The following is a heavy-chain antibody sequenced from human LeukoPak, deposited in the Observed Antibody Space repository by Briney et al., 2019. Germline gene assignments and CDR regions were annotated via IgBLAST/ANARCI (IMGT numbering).Heavy chain of an antibody. CDR3: ARTPAPGYDYYYYMDV. D-gene: IGHD2-15*01. CDR2: INSKSGDT. V-gene: IGHV1-2*02. Sequence: ASVKVSFKASGYTFTDYYIHWVRQAPGQGLEWMGWINSKSGDTNYSQKYQGRATMTRYTSVSTAYMELSRLTSDDTAVYYCARTPAPGYDYYYYMDVWGEGTTVTVSS. CDR1: GYTFTDYY. J-gene: IGHJ6*03.